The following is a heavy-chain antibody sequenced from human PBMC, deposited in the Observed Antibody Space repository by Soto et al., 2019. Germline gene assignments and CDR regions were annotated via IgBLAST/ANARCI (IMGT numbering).Heavy chain of an antibody. D-gene: IGHD3-16*01. CDR2: IYYSGST. V-gene: IGHV4-31*03. CDR3: ARILRTLVDY. Sequence: SGTLSLTCTVSGGSISSGGYYWSWIRQHPGKGLEWIGYIYYSGSTYYNPSLKSRVTISVDTSKNQFSLKLSSVTAADTAVYYCARILRTLVDYWGQGTLVTVSS. CDR1: GGSISSGGYY. J-gene: IGHJ4*02.